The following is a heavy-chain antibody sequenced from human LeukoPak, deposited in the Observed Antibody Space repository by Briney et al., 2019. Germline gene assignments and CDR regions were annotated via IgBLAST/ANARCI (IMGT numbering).Heavy chain of an antibody. CDR1: GFTFSSYN. CDR3: ARDVLIAADGVIRLDAFDI. V-gene: IGHV3-21*01. Sequence: GGSLRLSCAASGFTFSSYNMNWVRQTPGKGLEWVSSISSSSSFIYYAGSVKGRFTISRDNAKNSLYLQMNSLRAEDTAVYYCARDVLIAADGVIRLDAFDIWGQGTVVTVSS. D-gene: IGHD6-13*01. CDR2: ISSSSSFI. J-gene: IGHJ3*02.